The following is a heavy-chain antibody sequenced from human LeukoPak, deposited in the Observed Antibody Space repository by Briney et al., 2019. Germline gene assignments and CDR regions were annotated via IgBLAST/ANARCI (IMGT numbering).Heavy chain of an antibody. CDR3: AREGRAYSSGWYYFDY. CDR2: INPNSGGT. V-gene: IGHV1-2*02. Sequence: ASVKVSCKASGYTFTGYYMHWVRQAPGQGLEWMGWINPNSGGTIYAQKLQGRVTMTTDTSTSTAYMELRSLRSDDTAVYYCAREGRAYSSGWYYFDYWGQGTLVTVSS. CDR1: GYTFTGYY. D-gene: IGHD6-19*01. J-gene: IGHJ4*02.